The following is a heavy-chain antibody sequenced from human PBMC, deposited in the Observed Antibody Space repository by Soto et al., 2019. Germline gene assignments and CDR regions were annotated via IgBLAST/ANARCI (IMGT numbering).Heavy chain of an antibody. V-gene: IGHV1-18*01. D-gene: IGHD1-1*01. CDR2: ISAHNGNT. J-gene: IGHJ4*02. Sequence: QVHLVQSGAEVKKPGASVKVSCKGSGYGFTTYGITWVRQAPGHGLEWMAWISAHNGNTNYAQKLQGRVTVTRDTSTSTAYMELRSLRSDDTAVYYCARGRYGDYWGQGALVTVSS. CDR3: ARGRYGDY. CDR1: GYGFTTYG.